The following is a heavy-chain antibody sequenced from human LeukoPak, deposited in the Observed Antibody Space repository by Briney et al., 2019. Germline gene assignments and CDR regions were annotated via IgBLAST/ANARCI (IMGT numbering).Heavy chain of an antibody. CDR1: GGSISSGSYY. V-gene: IGHV4-61*01. D-gene: IGHD4/OR15-4a*01. Sequence: SETLSLTCTVSGGSISSGSYYWTWIRQPPGKGLGCIGYIYGSGSTNYNPSLKSRVTISVDTSKNQFSLKLTSVTAADTAVYYCARADYGYMDVWGKGTTVTVSS. CDR3: ARADYGYMDV. J-gene: IGHJ6*03. CDR2: IYGSGST.